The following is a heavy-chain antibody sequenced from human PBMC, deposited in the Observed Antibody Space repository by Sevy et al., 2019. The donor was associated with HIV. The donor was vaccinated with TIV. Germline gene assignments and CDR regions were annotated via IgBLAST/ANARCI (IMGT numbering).Heavy chain of an antibody. D-gene: IGHD3-10*01. Sequence: GESLKISCKGSGYSFTSHWLGWVRHMPGKGLEWMGIIYPDDSDTKYSPSFQGQVTFSADKSISTAYLQWSSLKASDTAMYYCARRSSGAIWYFDLWGRGTLVTVSS. V-gene: IGHV5-51*01. J-gene: IGHJ2*01. CDR3: ARRSSGAIWYFDL. CDR1: GYSFTSHW. CDR2: IYPDDSDT.